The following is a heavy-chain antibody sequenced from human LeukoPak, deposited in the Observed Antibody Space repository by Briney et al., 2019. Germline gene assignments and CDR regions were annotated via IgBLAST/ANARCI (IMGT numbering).Heavy chain of an antibody. Sequence: SETLSLTCTVSGGSISSSSYYWGWILQPPGKGLEWIGSIYYSGSTYYNPSLKSRVTISVDTSKNHFSLKLSSVTAADTAVYYCANDYGDALTGGAFDIWGQGTMVTVSS. V-gene: IGHV4-39*07. CDR3: ANDYGDALTGGAFDI. D-gene: IGHD4-17*01. J-gene: IGHJ3*02. CDR1: GGSISSSSYY. CDR2: IYYSGST.